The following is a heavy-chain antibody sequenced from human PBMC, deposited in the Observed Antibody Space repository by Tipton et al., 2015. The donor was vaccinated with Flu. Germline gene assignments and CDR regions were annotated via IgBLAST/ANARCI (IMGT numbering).Heavy chain of an antibody. CDR1: GNSIRNGNY. CDR2: IYHTGST. V-gene: IGHV4-38-2*01. J-gene: IGHJ4*02. Sequence: TLSLTCAVSGNSIRNGNYWGWIRQPPGKGLEWIASIYHTGSTYYNLSLMSRVTISVDTSKNQFSLKLSSVTAADTAVYYCARHGWELLTGRDSWGQGTLVTVSS. CDR3: ARHGWELLTGRDS. D-gene: IGHD1-26*01.